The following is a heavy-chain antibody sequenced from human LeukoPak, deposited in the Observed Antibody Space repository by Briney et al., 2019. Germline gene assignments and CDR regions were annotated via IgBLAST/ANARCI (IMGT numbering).Heavy chain of an antibody. V-gene: IGHV3-23*01. D-gene: IGHD1-26*01. CDR2: ISGSGGST. CDR1: GFTFSSYA. Sequence: GGSLRLSCAASGFTFSSYAMSWVRQAPGKGLEWVSAISGSGGSTYYADSVKGRFTISRDNYKNTLYLQMNSLRAEDTAVYYCAKESRYSGSWPLSYWGQGTLVTVSS. CDR3: AKESRYSGSWPLSY. J-gene: IGHJ4*02.